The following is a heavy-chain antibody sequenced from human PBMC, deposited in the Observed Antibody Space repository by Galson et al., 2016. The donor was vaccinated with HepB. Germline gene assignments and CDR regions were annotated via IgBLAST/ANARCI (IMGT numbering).Heavy chain of an antibody. V-gene: IGHV3-7*01. J-gene: IGHJ5*02. Sequence: SLRLSCAASGFTFNSYWMSWVRRAPGKGLEWVANIKQDGSEKYYVDSVKGRFTISRDNARNSLYLQMNSLRAEDTAVYYCERGWDDFWSAGRFDPGGQGTLVTVSS. CDR2: IKQDGSEK. CDR3: ERGWDDFWSAGRFDP. D-gene: IGHD3-3*01. CDR1: GFTFNSYW.